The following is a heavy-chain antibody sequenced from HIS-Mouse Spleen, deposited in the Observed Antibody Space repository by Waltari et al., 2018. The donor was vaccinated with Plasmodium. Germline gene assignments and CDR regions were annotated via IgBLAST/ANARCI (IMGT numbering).Heavy chain of an antibody. J-gene: IGHJ4*02. D-gene: IGHD3-3*01. V-gene: IGHV4-34*01. Sequence: QVQLQQWGAGLLKPSETLSLTCAVYGGSFSGYYWSWIRQPPGKGLEWIGEINHSGSTNSNPSLKRRVTISVDTSKNQFSLKLSSVTAADTAVYYCARAYYDFWSGYRFDYWGQGTLVTVSS. CDR3: ARAYYDFWSGYRFDY. CDR1: GGSFSGYY. CDR2: INHSGST.